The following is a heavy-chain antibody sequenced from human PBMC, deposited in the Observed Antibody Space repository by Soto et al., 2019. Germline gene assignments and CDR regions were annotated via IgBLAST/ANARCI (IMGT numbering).Heavy chain of an antibody. D-gene: IGHD3-16*01. V-gene: IGHV4-59*01. CDR3: ARRYGGNFDY. CDR2: IYYSGST. Sequence: PSETLSLTCTVSGVSISNYYWSWLRQPPGKGLEWIGYIYYSGSTNYNPSLKSRVTISVDTSKNQFSLKLSSVTAADTAVYYCARRYGGNFDYWGQGTLVTVCS. J-gene: IGHJ4*02. CDR1: GVSISNYY.